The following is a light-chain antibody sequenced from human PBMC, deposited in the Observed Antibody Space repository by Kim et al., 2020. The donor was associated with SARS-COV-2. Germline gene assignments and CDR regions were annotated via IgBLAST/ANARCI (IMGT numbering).Light chain of an antibody. CDR2: DVT. CDR1: SSDVGGHTY. Sequence: QPVLTQPPSVSGSPGQSVTISCTGTSSDVGGHTYVSWYQQHPDKAPKLMIYDVTKRPSGVPDRFSGSKSGNTASLTISGLQADDEADYFCCSYAGSYPYVFGTGTKVTVL. J-gene: IGLJ1*01. CDR3: CSYAGSYPYV. V-gene: IGLV2-11*01.